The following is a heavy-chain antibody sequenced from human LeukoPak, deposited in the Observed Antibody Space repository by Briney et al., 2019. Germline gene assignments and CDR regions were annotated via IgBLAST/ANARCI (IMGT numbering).Heavy chain of an antibody. D-gene: IGHD3-22*01. J-gene: IGHJ4*02. V-gene: IGHV4-59*01. Sequence: SETLSLTCTVSGGSISSYYWSWIRQPPGKGLEWIGYIYYSGSTNYNPSLKSRVTISVDTSKNRFSLKLSSVTAADTAVYYCARDFDYYDSSGYRLYYFDYWGQGTLVTVSS. CDR3: ARDFDYYDSSGYRLYYFDY. CDR1: GGSISSYY. CDR2: IYYSGST.